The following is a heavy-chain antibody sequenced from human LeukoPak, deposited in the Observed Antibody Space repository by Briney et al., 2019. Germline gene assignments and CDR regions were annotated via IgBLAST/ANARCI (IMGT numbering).Heavy chain of an antibody. CDR3: ARDAALSGYYYYYMDV. D-gene: IGHD6-13*01. Sequence: SQTLSLTCTVSGGSNSSYYWSWIRQPAGKGLEWIGRIYTSGSTNYNPSLKSRVTMSVDTSKNQFSLKLTSVTAADTAVYYCARDAALSGYYYYYMDVWGKGTTVTVSS. J-gene: IGHJ6*03. CDR2: IYTSGST. CDR1: GGSNSSYY. V-gene: IGHV4-4*07.